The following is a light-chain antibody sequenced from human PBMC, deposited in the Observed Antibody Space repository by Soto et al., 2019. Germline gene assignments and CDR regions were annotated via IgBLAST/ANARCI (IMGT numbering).Light chain of an antibody. CDR2: AAS. V-gene: IGKV1-9*01. CDR3: QQLNSFPRT. CDR1: QGISNH. J-gene: IGKJ3*01. Sequence: IQLTQSPSSLSASVGDGVTITCRASQGISNHLAWYQQKPGKAPKLLIYAASTLQNRVPSRFSGSGSGTDFTLTINSLQPEDFATYYCQQLNSFPRTFGPGTKVDIK.